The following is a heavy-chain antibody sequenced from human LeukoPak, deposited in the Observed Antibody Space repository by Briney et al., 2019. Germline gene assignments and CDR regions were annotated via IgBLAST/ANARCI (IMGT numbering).Heavy chain of an antibody. CDR3: ARNTTSYCSSTSCAPHNWFDP. D-gene: IGHD2-2*01. CDR2: IYHSGST. J-gene: IGHJ5*02. V-gene: IGHV4-38-2*02. Sequence: SETLSLTCTVSGYSISSGYYWGWTRQPPGKGLEWIGSIYHSGSTYYNPSLKSRVTISVDTSKNQFSLKLSSVTAADTAVYYCARNTTSYCSSTSCAPHNWFDPWGQGTLVTVSS. CDR1: GYSISSGYY.